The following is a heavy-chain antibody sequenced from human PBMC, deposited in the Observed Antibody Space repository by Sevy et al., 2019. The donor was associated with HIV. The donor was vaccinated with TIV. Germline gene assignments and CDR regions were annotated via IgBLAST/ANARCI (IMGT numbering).Heavy chain of an antibody. J-gene: IGHJ4*02. Sequence: GGSLRLSCAASGFTFSYYNMNWVRQAPGEGLEWVSSISSGSSYVYHADSVKGRFTISRDNAKNSLYLQMNSLRTEDTAVYYCASPLHYYDSPSAYWGQGTQVTVSS. D-gene: IGHD3-22*01. CDR2: ISSGSSYV. CDR1: GFTFSYYN. V-gene: IGHV3-21*01. CDR3: ASPLHYYDSPSAY.